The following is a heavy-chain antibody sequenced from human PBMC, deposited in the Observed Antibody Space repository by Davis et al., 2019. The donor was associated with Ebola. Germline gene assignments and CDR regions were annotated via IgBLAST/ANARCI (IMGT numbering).Heavy chain of an antibody. V-gene: IGHV3-73*01. Sequence: GESLKISCAASGFTFSGSAMHWVRQASGKGLEWVGRIRSKDNSYATAYAASVKGRFTISRDDSKNTAYLQMNSLKTEDTAVYYCTSLGYCSGGSCYNYGMDVWGQGTTVTVSS. J-gene: IGHJ6*02. CDR2: IRSKDNSYAT. CDR1: GFTFSGSA. CDR3: TSLGYCSGGSCYNYGMDV. D-gene: IGHD2-15*01.